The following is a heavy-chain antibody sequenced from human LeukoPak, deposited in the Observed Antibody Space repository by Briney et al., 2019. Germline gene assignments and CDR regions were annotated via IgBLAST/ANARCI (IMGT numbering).Heavy chain of an antibody. V-gene: IGHV1-69*01. J-gene: IGHJ4*02. CDR3: ARAICSSTSCYRYYFDY. D-gene: IGHD2-2*02. Sequence: SVKVSCKASGGTFSSYAISWVRQAPGQGLEWMGGIIPIFGTANYAQKFQSRVTITADESTSTAYMELSSLRSEDTAVYYCARAICSSTSCYRYYFDYWGQGTLVTVSS. CDR1: GGTFSSYA. CDR2: IIPIFGTA.